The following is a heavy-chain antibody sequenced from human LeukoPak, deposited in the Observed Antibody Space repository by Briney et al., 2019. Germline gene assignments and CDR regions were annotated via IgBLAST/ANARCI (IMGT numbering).Heavy chain of an antibody. CDR2: KYYSGST. D-gene: IGHD5-18*01. V-gene: IGHV4-61*01. Sequence: SETLSLTCDVCGVSMNTCCYYWTWIRQPPGKGLEWIGYKYYSGSTRYNSSLRSRLTISLDSSKNQFSLRLTSVTAADTAVYYCARGRSYGFDFDSRDPGTLVIVSS. J-gene: IGHJ4*02. CDR3: ARGRSYGFDFDS. CDR1: GVSMNTCCYY.